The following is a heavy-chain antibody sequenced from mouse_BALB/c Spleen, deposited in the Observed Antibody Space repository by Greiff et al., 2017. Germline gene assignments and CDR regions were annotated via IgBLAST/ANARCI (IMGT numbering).Heavy chain of an antibody. D-gene: IGHD2-4*01. CDR3: ARDGGLRQGNYFDY. CDR1: GYTFTSYY. V-gene: IGHV1S56*01. Sequence: QVQLQQSGPELVKPGASVRISCKASGYTFTSYYIHWVKQRPGQGLEWIGWIYPGNVNTKYNEKFKGKATLTADKSSSTAYMQLSSLTSEDSAVYFCARDGGLRQGNYFDYWGQGTTLTVSS. CDR2: IYPGNVNT. J-gene: IGHJ2*01.